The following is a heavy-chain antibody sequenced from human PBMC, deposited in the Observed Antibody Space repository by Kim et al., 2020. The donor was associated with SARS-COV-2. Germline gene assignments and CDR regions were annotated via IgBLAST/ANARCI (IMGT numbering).Heavy chain of an antibody. V-gene: IGHV3-30-3*01. CDR3: ARGPQPYSSGWYGPGVY. J-gene: IGHJ4*02. CDR1: GFTFSSYA. Sequence: GGSLRLSCAASGFTFSSYAMHWVRQAPGKGLEWVAVISYDGSNKYYADSVKGRFTISRDNSKNTLYLQMNSLRAEDTAVYYCARGPQPYSSGWYGPGVYWGQGTLVTVSS. CDR2: ISYDGSNK. D-gene: IGHD6-19*01.